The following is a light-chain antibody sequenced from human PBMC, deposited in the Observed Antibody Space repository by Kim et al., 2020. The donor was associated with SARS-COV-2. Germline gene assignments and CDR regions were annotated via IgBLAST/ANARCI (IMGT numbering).Light chain of an antibody. J-gene: IGLJ2*01. CDR1: SSNIGAGYD. V-gene: IGLV1-40*01. CDR3: QSCDSSRVV. Sequence: QSVLTQPPSVSGAPGQRVTISCTGSSSNIGAGYDVNWYQLLPGTAPKLLIYGNINRPSGVPDRFSGSKSGTSASLAITGLQAEDEADYYCQSCDSSRVVFGGGTHLTV. CDR2: GNI.